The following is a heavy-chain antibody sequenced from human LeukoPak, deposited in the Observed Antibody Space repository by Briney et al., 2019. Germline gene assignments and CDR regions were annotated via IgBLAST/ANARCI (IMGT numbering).Heavy chain of an antibody. V-gene: IGHV4-59*08. CDR3: ARQSGNNYALND. CDR2: IYYSGST. D-gene: IGHD2-2*01. Sequence: SETLSLTCTVSGGSINSFYWSWIRQPPGKGLEWIGYIYYSGSTNYNPSLKSRVTISIDTSKRQFSLKLSSVTAADTAVYFCARQSGNNYALNDWGQGTLVTVSS. J-gene: IGHJ4*02. CDR1: GGSINSFY.